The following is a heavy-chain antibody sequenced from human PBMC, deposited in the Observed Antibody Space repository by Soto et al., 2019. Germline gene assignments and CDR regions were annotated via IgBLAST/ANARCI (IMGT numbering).Heavy chain of an antibody. CDR2: IYHSGST. CDR3: AREYCSGGSCYSGWFDP. D-gene: IGHD2-15*01. Sequence: SETLSLTCAVSGGSISSSNWWSWVRQPPGKGLEWIGEIYHSGSTNCNPSLKSRVTISVDKSKNQFSLKLSSVTAADTAVYYCAREYCSGGSCYSGWFDPWGQGTLVTVSS. V-gene: IGHV4-4*02. CDR1: GGSISSSNW. J-gene: IGHJ5*02.